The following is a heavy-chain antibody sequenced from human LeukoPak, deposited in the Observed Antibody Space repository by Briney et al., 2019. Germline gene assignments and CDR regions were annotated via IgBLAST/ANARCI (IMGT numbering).Heavy chain of an antibody. Sequence: GGSLRLSCAASGFIVSSNYMTWVRQAPGKGLEWVSSIYADGSRYYADSVKGRFTISRDTSRNTVYLQMNSLRAEDTAVYYCVRDPGLDSRENYVLDWGQGTLVAVSS. V-gene: IGHV3-53*01. CDR3: VRDPGLDSRENYVLD. D-gene: IGHD5-24*01. CDR1: GFIVSSNY. J-gene: IGHJ4*02. CDR2: IYADGSR.